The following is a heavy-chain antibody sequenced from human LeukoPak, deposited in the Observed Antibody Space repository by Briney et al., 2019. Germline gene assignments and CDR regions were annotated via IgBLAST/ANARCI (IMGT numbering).Heavy chain of an antibody. CDR3: ARDCWDYGSGSYCGIDY. CDR1: GFTFSSYN. V-gene: IGHV3-21*03. Sequence: GGSLRLSCAASGFTFSSYNMNWVRQAPGKRPEWVSSITSSSNYIYYADSVKGRFTISRDNAKNSLYLQMNSLRAEDRTVYYCARDCWDYGSGSYCGIDYSGQGTLVTVSS. J-gene: IGHJ4*02. CDR2: ITSSSNYI. D-gene: IGHD3-10*01.